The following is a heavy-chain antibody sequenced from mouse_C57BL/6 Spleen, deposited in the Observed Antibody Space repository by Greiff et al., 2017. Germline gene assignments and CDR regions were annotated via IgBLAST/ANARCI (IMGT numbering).Heavy chain of an antibody. CDR3: ARESLYDYDREGFAY. J-gene: IGHJ3*01. CDR2: IDPSVSET. Sequence: VQLQQPGAELVRPGSSVKLSCKASGYTFTSYWMHWVKQRPIQGLEWIGNIDPSVSETHYNPTFKAKDPLTVDKSSSTYYMQLRSLTSEDSAFYYWARESLYDYDREGFAYWGQGTLVTVSA. V-gene: IGHV1-52*01. CDR1: GYTFTSYW. D-gene: IGHD2-4*01.